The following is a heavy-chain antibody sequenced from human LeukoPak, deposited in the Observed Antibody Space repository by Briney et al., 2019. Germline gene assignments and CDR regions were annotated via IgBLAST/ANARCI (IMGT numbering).Heavy chain of an antibody. V-gene: IGHV4-34*01. CDR2: INHSGST. J-gene: IGHJ4*02. Sequence: PSENPSPHLAGYGGALRGYYWGRIRPPPREGVGWIGEINHSGSTNYNPSLKSRVTISVDTSKNQFSLKLSSVTAADTAVYYCARAGWLRTKGYFDYWGQGTLVTVSS. CDR3: ARAGWLRTKGYFDY. CDR1: GGALRGYY. D-gene: IGHD5-12*01.